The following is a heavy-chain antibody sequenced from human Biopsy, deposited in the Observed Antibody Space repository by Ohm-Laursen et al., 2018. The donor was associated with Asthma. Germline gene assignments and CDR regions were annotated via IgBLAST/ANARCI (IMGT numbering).Heavy chain of an antibody. CDR3: ARLADCSGGACYSYGWFDP. J-gene: IGHJ5*02. CDR2: VSHTGST. V-gene: IGHV4-59*11. Sequence: SETLSLTCTVSGGSIRSHDWTWIRLPPGKGLEYIGDVSHTGSTNYNPSLKCRVTMSLDTSKNQFSLRLTSVTPADTAVYYCARLADCSGGACYSYGWFDPWGQGTRVTVSS. CDR1: GGSIRSHD. D-gene: IGHD2-15*01.